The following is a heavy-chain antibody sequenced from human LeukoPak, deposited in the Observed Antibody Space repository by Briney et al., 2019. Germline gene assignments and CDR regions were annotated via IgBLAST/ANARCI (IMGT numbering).Heavy chain of an antibody. J-gene: IGHJ4*02. CDR1: GDRLSSYG. CDR2: IIAYHANA. D-gene: IGHD3-22*01. V-gene: IGHV1-18*01. CDR3: ARLSTYYYDSRGYSADS. Sequence: GASVKVSCKASGDRLSSYGITWVRQAPGQGLEWMGWIIAYHANANYTQKLQGRVTVTTETSTRTASLELRSLRSDATALYYCARLSTYYYDSRGYSADSWGQGTLVTVSS.